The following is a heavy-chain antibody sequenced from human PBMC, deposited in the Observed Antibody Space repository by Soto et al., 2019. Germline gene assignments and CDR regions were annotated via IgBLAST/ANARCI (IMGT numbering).Heavy chain of an antibody. Sequence: GASVKVSCKACGDTFTSYGISCVRQAPGQGLEWMGWISAYNGNTKYAQKFQGRVTMTTDTSTSTAYMEVRSLRSDDTAVYYCARDAAAGLNDYWGQGTLVTVSS. CDR3: ARDAAAGLNDY. CDR2: ISAYNGNT. J-gene: IGHJ4*02. CDR1: GDTFTSYG. D-gene: IGHD6-13*01. V-gene: IGHV1-18*01.